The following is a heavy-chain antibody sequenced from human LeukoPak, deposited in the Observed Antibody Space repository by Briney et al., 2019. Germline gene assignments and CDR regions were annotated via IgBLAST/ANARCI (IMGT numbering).Heavy chain of an antibody. Sequence: SQTLSLTCVISGDSVTSDSGAWSWIRHSPSRGLEWLGRTSYRSKWFNESAVSVRSRITINPDTSKNQFSLQLDSVTPEDTAVYYCARDGGYYYSSYAVAVWGQGTTVTVSS. V-gene: IGHV6-1*01. CDR2: TSYRSKWFN. CDR3: ARDGGYYYSSYAVAV. D-gene: IGHD3-10*01. J-gene: IGHJ6*02. CDR1: GDSVTSDSGA.